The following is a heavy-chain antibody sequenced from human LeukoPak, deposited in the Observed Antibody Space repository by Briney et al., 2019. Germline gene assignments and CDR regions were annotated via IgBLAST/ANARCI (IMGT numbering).Heavy chain of an antibody. CDR2: IWYDGSNK. V-gene: IGHV3-33*01. D-gene: IGHD3-22*01. CDR1: GFTFSSYG. CDR3: ARAEGHYYDSSGYYLFDY. J-gene: IGHJ4*02. Sequence: GGSLRLSCAASGFTFSSYGMHWVRQAPGKGLEWVAVIWYDGSNKYYADSVKGRFTISRDNSQNTLYLQMNSLRAEDTAVYYCARAEGHYYDSSGYYLFDYWGQGTLVTVSS.